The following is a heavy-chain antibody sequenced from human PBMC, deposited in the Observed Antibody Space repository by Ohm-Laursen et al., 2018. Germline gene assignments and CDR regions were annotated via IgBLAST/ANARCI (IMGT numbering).Heavy chain of an antibody. Sequence: SDTLSLTCTVSGGSISSYYWSWIRQPPGKGLEWIGCIYYSGSTNYNPSLKSRVTISVDTSKNQFSLKLSSVTAADTAVYYCARGGMGNTMIVVVRGLHYFDYWGQGTLVTVSS. CDR2: IYYSGST. CDR1: GGSISSYY. D-gene: IGHD3-22*01. J-gene: IGHJ4*02. V-gene: IGHV4-59*12. CDR3: ARGGMGNTMIVVVRGLHYFDY.